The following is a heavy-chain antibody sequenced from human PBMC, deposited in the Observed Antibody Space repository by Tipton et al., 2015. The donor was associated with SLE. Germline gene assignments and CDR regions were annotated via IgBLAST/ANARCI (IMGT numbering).Heavy chain of an antibody. CDR2: IHTSGKT. CDR3: VRLYCTGGLCYSPRAYYYYGLDV. Sequence: TLSLTCSVSGVPLSSAIFYWTWIRQTAGKGLEWIGRIHTSGKTTYNPSLRSRVTISQDTSKNQFSLNLNSVTAADTAVYYCVRLYCTGGLCYSPRAYYYYGLDVWGQGTPVTVS. D-gene: IGHD2-8*02. CDR1: GVPLSSAIFY. V-gene: IGHV4-61*02. J-gene: IGHJ6*02.